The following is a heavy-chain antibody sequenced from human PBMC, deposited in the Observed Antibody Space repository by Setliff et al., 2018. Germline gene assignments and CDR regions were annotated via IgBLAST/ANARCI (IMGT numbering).Heavy chain of an antibody. CDR3: ARTYYYASSGYRGYYYYLDV. V-gene: IGHV1-2*06. CDR2: INPNSGDT. J-gene: IGHJ6*03. Sequence: ASVKVSCKASGYTFTGYYLHWVRQAPGQGLEWMGRINPNSGDTKYAQKFQGRVTMTRDTSISTAYMELSRLRSDDTAVYYCARTYYYASSGYRGYYYYLDVWGKGTTVTVSS. D-gene: IGHD3-22*01. CDR1: GYTFTGYY.